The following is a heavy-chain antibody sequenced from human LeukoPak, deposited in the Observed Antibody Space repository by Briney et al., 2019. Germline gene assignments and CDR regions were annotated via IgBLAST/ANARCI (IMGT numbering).Heavy chain of an antibody. J-gene: IGHJ4*02. D-gene: IGHD2-15*01. CDR1: GGSISSYY. CDR3: ARHPMRPGWTDY. CDR2: IYYSGST. V-gene: IGHV4-59*04. Sequence: SETLSLTCTVSGGSISSYYWSWIRQPPGKGLEWIGYIYYSGSTYYNPSLKSRVTISVDTSKNQFSLKLSSVTAADTAVYYCARHPMRPGWTDYWGQGTLVTVSS.